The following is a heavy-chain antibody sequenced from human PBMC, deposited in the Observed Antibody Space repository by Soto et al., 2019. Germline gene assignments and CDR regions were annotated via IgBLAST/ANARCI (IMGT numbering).Heavy chain of an antibody. Sequence: QVQLQQWGAGLLKPSETLSLTCAVYGGSFSGYYWSWIRQPPGKGLEWIGEINHSGSTNYNPSLKRRVTISVDTSKNQFALKLSSVTAADTAVYYCATLRGAPGYWGQGTLVTVSS. CDR3: ATLRGAPGY. V-gene: IGHV4-34*01. D-gene: IGHD3-3*01. CDR1: GGSFSGYY. CDR2: INHSGST. J-gene: IGHJ4*02.